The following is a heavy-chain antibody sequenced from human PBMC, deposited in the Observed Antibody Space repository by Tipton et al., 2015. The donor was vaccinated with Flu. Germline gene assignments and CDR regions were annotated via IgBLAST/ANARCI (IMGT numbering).Heavy chain of an antibody. CDR1: GYSISSRYY. D-gene: IGHD1-26*01. Sequence: GLVKPSETLSLTCTVSGYSISSRYYWGWIRQPPGKGLEWLGSIYHSGDTYYNPSLKGRVSISVDTSKNQFSLSLTSVTAADTAVYYCAAWEPRDYWGQGVLVTVSS. CDR3: AAWEPRDY. V-gene: IGHV4-38-2*02. J-gene: IGHJ4*02. CDR2: IYHSGDT.